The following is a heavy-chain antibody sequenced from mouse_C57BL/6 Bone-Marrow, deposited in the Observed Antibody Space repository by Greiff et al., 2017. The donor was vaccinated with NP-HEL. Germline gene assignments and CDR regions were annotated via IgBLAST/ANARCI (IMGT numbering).Heavy chain of an antibody. CDR1: GFTFSSYA. V-gene: IGHV5-9-1*02. CDR2: ISSGGDYI. D-gene: IGHD2-4*01. J-gene: IGHJ3*01. CDR3: TRDRGYDYGFAY. Sequence: EVMLVESGEGLVKPGGSLKLSCAASGFTFSSYAMSWVRQTPEKRLEWVAYISSGGDYIYYADPVKGRFTISRDNARNTLYLQMSSLKSEDTAMYYCTRDRGYDYGFAYWGQGTLVTVS.